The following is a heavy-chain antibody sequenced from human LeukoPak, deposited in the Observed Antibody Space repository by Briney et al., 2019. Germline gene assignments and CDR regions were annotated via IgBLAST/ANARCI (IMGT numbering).Heavy chain of an antibody. Sequence: PGGSLRLSCAASGFTFSSYEMNWVRQAPGKGLEWVSYISSSGSTIYYADSVKGRFTISRDNAKNSLYLQMNSLRAEDTAVHYCARWAKGIRNYFDYWGQGTLVTVSS. J-gene: IGHJ4*02. CDR2: ISSSGSTI. D-gene: IGHD6-13*01. CDR3: ARWAKGIRNYFDY. V-gene: IGHV3-48*03. CDR1: GFTFSSYE.